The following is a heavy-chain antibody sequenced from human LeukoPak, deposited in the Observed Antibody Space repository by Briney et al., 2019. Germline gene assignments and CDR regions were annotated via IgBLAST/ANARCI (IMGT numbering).Heavy chain of an antibody. J-gene: IGHJ5*02. CDR3: ARDYSKRENWETQGDP. Sequence: GGSLRLSCAASGFTFSSYSMNWVRQAPGKGLEWVSSISSSSSYIYYADSVKGLFTISRDNAKTSLYLQMNSLRAEDTVVYYCARDYSKRENWETQGDPWGQGTLVTVSS. D-gene: IGHD7-27*01. V-gene: IGHV3-21*01. CDR1: GFTFSSYS. CDR2: ISSSSSYI.